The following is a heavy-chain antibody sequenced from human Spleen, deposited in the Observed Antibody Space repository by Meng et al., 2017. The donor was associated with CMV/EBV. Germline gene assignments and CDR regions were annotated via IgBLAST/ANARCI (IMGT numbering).Heavy chain of an antibody. J-gene: IGHJ5*02. CDR2: TNHSGST. V-gene: IGHV4-34*01. CDR1: GYG. D-gene: IGHD3-22*01. Sequence: GYGGGGSRKPQGKGLEWIGETNHSGSTNYNPSLKSRGTISVDTSKNQFSLKLSSATAADTAVYYCARLRGYYDSSGYYHRYNWFDPWGQGTLVTVSS. CDR3: ARLRGYYDSSGYYHRYNWFDP.